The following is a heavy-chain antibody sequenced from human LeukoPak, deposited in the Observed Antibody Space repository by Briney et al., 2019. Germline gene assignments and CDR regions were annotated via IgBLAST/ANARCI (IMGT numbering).Heavy chain of an antibody. V-gene: IGHV4-61*01. CDR1: GGSISSSYY. J-gene: IGHJ4*02. CDR2: IYYSGST. D-gene: IGHD5-24*01. Sequence: SETLSLTCAVSGGSISSSYYWSWIRQPPGKGLEWIGYIYYSGSTNYNPSLKSRVTISIDTSKNQFSLKLSSVTAADTAVYYCARLEMATITLDYWGQGTLVTVSS. CDR3: ARLEMATITLDY.